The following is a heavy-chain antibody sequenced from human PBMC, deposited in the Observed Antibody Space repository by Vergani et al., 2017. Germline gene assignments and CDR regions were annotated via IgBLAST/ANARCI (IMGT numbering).Heavy chain of an antibody. CDR1: GYSFTNYW. J-gene: IGHJ4*02. CDR2: IHPADSDT. Sequence: EVQLVQSGAEVKKPGESLKISCQISGYSFTNYWIGWVRQMPGKGLEWMGIIHPADSDTRYSPSFQGQVTISVDKSISTAYLQRSSLRASDSAMYYCARLYGRDGSGSKCFDYWGQRTLVAVSS. D-gene: IGHD1-26*01. CDR3: ARLYGRDGSGSKCFDY. V-gene: IGHV5-51*01.